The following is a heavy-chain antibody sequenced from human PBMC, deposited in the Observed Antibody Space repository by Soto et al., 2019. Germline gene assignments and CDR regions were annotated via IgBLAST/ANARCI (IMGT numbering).Heavy chain of an antibody. CDR1: GFSFSTYW. J-gene: IGHJ4*02. CDR2: INADGSET. V-gene: IGHV3-7*03. CDR3: AKGGHIDF. Sequence: EVQLVESGGGLVQPGWSLRLSCAASGFSFSTYWMSWVRQAPGKGLEWVANINADGSETYYVDSVKGRFTVSRDNARTSLYLQMNSLRAEDTAVYYCAKGGHIDFCGQGTLVTVSS. D-gene: IGHD3-16*01.